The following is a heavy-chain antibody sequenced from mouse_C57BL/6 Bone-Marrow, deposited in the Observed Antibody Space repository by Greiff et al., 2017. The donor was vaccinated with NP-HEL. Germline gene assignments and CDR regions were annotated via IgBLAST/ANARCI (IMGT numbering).Heavy chain of an antibody. V-gene: IGHV6-3*01. J-gene: IGHJ2*01. Sequence: DVQLVESGGGLVQPGGSMKLSCVASGFTFSNYWMNWVRQSPEKGLEWVAQIRLKSDNYATHYAESVKGRFTISRDDSKSSVYLQMNNLRAEDTGIYYCTEAYYTYFDYWGQGTTLTVSS. CDR2: IRLKSDNYAT. CDR3: TEAYYTYFDY. D-gene: IGHD2-12*01. CDR1: GFTFSNYW.